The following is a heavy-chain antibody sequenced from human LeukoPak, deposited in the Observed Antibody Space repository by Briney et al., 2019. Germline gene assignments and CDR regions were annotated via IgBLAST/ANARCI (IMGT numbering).Heavy chain of an antibody. CDR1: GLTVTSNY. CDR3: ARSAAAEDY. V-gene: IGHV3-53*01. CDR2: IYIDGTT. Sequence: GGSLRLSCAASGLTVTSNYMSWVRQAPGKGLEYVSVIYIDGTTYYAESEKGRFTISRDNSKNTLYLQMNSLRVEDTAVYYCARSAAAEDYWGQGTLVTVSS. J-gene: IGHJ4*02. D-gene: IGHD6-13*01.